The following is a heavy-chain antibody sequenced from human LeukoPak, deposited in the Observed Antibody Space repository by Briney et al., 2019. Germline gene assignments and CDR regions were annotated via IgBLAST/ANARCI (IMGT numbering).Heavy chain of an antibody. CDR2: VIPIFGTA. V-gene: IGHV1-69*05. J-gene: IGHJ6*03. CDR3: SAGRFYDSSGYYYYYYYMDV. CDR1: GYTFTSYD. Sequence: SVKVSCKASGYTFTSYDINWVRQAPGQGLEWLGRVIPIFGTANYAQKFQGRVTITTDESTSTAYMELSSLRSEDTAVYYCSAGRFYDSSGYYYYYYYMDVWGKGTTVTVSS. D-gene: IGHD3-22*01.